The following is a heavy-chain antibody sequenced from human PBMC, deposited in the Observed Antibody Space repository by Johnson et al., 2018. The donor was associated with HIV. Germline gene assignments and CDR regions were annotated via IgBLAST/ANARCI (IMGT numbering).Heavy chain of an antibody. CDR2: ISWDGGST. CDR3: AKGRMGASGSYNV. V-gene: IGHV3-43D*04. CDR1: GFTFDDYA. J-gene: IGHJ3*01. Sequence: VQLVESGGVVVQPGWSLRLSCAASGFTFDDYAMHWVRQAPGKGLEWVSLISWDGGSTYYADSVKGRFTISRDNSKNSLYLQMKSLRPEDTAVYYCAKGRMGASGSYNVWGQGTMVTVSS. D-gene: IGHD1-26*01.